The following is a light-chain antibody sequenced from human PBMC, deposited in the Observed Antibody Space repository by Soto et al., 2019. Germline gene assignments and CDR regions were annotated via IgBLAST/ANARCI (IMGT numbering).Light chain of an antibody. CDR2: DAS. J-gene: IGKJ1*01. CDR1: QNINKR. Sequence: DIQMTQSPPTLSASVGDRVSMTCRASQNINKRLAWYQQKPGKAPKFLISDASNLESGVPSRFSGSGSATEFTLTINGLQPDDIATYYCQQYISYWTFGQGTKVDIK. CDR3: QQYISYWT. V-gene: IGKV1-5*01.